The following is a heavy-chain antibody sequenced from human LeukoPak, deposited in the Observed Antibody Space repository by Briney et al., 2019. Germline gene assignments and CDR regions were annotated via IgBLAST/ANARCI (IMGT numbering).Heavy chain of an antibody. CDR2: INHSGST. V-gene: IGHV4-34*01. J-gene: IGHJ4*02. CDR3: ARVPGPDY. Sequence: SETLSLTCAVYGGSFSGYYWSWIRQPPGKGLEWIGEINHSGSTNYNPSLKSRVTISVDTSKNQFSLKLSSVTAADTAVYYCARVPGPDYWGREPWSPSPQ. CDR1: GGSFSGYY. D-gene: IGHD1-14*01.